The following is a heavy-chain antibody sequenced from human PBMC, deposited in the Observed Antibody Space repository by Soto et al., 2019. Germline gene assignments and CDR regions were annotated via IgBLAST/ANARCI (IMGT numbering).Heavy chain of an antibody. Sequence: PGGALRLSCAASGFTFSSYAMSWVRQAPGKGLEWVSAISGSGGSTYYADSVKGRFTISRDNAKNKLYLQMNRLRAEDTAVYYCAKDRVIVGGTEATLFDYCGQVTLVTVSS. CDR2: ISGSGGST. CDR3: AKDRVIVGGTEATLFDY. J-gene: IGHJ4*02. V-gene: IGHV3-23*01. CDR1: GFTFSSYA. D-gene: IGHD1-26*01.